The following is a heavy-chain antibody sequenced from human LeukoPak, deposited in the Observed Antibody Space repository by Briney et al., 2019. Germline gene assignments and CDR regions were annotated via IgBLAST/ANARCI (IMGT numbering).Heavy chain of an antibody. CDR1: GGSISSYY. J-gene: IGHJ4*02. CDR3: ARVGGSYYEVYYFDY. CDR2: IYYSGST. V-gene: IGHV4-59*01. D-gene: IGHD1-26*01. Sequence: SETLSLTCTASGGSISSYYWSWIRQPPGKGLEWIGYIYYSGSTNYNPSLKSRVTISVDTSKNQFSLKLSSVTAADTAVYYCARVGGSYYEVYYFDYWGQGTLVTVSS.